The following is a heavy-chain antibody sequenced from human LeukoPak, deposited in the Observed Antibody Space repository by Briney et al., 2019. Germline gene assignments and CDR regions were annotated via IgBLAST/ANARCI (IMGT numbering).Heavy chain of an antibody. Sequence: SETLSLTCTVSGGSISSYYWSWIRQPPGKGLEWIGSIYHSGSTYYNPSLKSRVTISVDTSKNQFSLKLSSVTAADTAVYYCASSVEMATFYYMDVWGKGTTVTVSS. J-gene: IGHJ6*03. D-gene: IGHD5-24*01. CDR2: IYHSGST. CDR3: ASSVEMATFYYMDV. V-gene: IGHV4-59*08. CDR1: GGSISSYY.